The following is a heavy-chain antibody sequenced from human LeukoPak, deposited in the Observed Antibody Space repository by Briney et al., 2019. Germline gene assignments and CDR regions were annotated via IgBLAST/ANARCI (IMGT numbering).Heavy chain of an antibody. CDR2: ISWNSGSI. Sequence: PGGSLRLSCAASGFTFDDYAMHWVRQAPGKGLEWVSGISWNSGSIGYADSVKGRFTISRDNAKNSLYLQMNSLRAEDTAVYYCARGGSSSWYPWDYWGQGTLVTVSS. D-gene: IGHD6-13*01. V-gene: IGHV3-9*01. CDR3: ARGGSSSWYPWDY. J-gene: IGHJ4*02. CDR1: GFTFDDYA.